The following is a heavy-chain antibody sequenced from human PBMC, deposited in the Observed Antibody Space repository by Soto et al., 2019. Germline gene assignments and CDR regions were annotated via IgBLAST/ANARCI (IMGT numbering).Heavy chain of an antibody. CDR2: ISSSSSYI. CDR1: GFTFSSYS. J-gene: IGHJ4*02. D-gene: IGHD6-19*01. CDR3: ARGRIAVAGTGDY. V-gene: IGHV3-21*01. Sequence: EVQLMESGGGLVKPGGSLRLSCAASGFTFSSYSMNWVRQAPGKGLEWVSSISSSSSYIYYADSVKGRFTISRDNAKNSLYLQMNSLRAEDTAVYYCARGRIAVAGTGDYWGQGTLVTVSS.